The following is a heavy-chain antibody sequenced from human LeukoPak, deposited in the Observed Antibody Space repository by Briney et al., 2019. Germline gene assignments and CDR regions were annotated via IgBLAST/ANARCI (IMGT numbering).Heavy chain of an antibody. V-gene: IGHV3-74*01. CDR2: INSDGSTT. J-gene: IGHJ4*02. D-gene: IGHD1-26*01. CDR1: GFIFSSYW. CDR3: ARRSSGSPPFYFDY. Sequence: PGGSLRLSCAASGFIFSSYWMHWVRQAPGKGLVWVSRINSDGSTTNYADSVKGRFTISRDNAKNTLYLQMNSLRAEDTAMYYCARRSSGSPPFYFDYWGQGTLVTVSS.